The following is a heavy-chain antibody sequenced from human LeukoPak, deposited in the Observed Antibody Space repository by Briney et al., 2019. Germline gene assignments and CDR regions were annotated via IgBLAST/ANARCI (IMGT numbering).Heavy chain of an antibody. D-gene: IGHD1-1*01. J-gene: IGHJ6*03. V-gene: IGHV4-38-2*02. Sequence: SETLSLTCTVSGYSISSGYYWGRIRQPPGKGLEWIGSIYHSGSTYYYPSLKSRVTISVDTSKNQFSLKLSSVTAADTAVYYCARDSLSGHDYYYYYYMDVWGKGTTVTVSS. CDR1: GYSISSGYY. CDR3: ARDSLSGHDYYYYYYMDV. CDR2: IYHSGST.